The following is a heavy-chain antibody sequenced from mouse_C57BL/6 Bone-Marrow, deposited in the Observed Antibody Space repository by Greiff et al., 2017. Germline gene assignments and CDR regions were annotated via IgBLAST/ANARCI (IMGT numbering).Heavy chain of an antibody. Sequence: EVQLVESEGGLVQPGSSMKLSCTASGFTFSDYYMAWVRQVPEKGLEWVANINYDGSSTYYLASLKSRFIISRYNAKNILYLQMSSLKSEDTATYYCARASYYSNYVYYFDYWGQGTTLTVSS. CDR2: INYDGSST. J-gene: IGHJ2*01. V-gene: IGHV5-16*01. CDR1: GFTFSDYY. D-gene: IGHD2-5*01. CDR3: ARASYYSNYVYYFDY.